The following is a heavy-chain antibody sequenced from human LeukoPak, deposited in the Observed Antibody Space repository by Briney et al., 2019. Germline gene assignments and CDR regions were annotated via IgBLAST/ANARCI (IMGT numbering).Heavy chain of an antibody. Sequence: GRSLRLSCAASGFTFDDYAMHWVRQAPGKGLEWVSGISWNSGSIGYADSVKGRFTISRDNAKNSLYLQMNSLRAEDMALYYCAKDMGNERGLDYWGQGTLVTVSS. J-gene: IGHJ4*02. CDR1: GFTFDDYA. V-gene: IGHV3-9*03. CDR2: ISWNSGSI. D-gene: IGHD7-27*01. CDR3: AKDMGNERGLDY.